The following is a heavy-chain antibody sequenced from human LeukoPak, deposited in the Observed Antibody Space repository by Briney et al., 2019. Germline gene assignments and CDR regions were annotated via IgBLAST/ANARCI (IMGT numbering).Heavy chain of an antibody. D-gene: IGHD3-22*01. CDR2: ISWNSGSI. Sequence: PGGSLRLSCAASGFTFDDYAMHWVRQAPGKGLEWVSGISWNSGSIGYADSVKGRFTISRDNAKNSLYLQMNSLRAEDTAVYYCAKSFYDSSPCDYWGQGALVTVSS. CDR1: GFTFDDYA. V-gene: IGHV3-9*01. J-gene: IGHJ4*02. CDR3: AKSFYDSSPCDY.